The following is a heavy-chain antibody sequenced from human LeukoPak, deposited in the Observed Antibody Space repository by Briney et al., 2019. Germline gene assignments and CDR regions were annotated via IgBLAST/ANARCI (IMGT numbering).Heavy chain of an antibody. CDR1: GFTVSTNY. CDR3: ARATFWSGYQRDSWYMDV. V-gene: IGHV3-66*02. Sequence: GGSLRLSCAASGFTVSTNYMSWVRQAPGKGLEWVSVIYTGGSTYYADSVKGRFIISRDNSKNTLYLQMNSLRPEDTAVYYCARATFWSGYQRDSWYMDVWGKGTPVTVSS. CDR2: IYTGGST. J-gene: IGHJ6*03. D-gene: IGHD3-3*01.